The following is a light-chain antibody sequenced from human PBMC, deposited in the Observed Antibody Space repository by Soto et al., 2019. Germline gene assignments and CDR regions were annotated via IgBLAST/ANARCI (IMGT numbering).Light chain of an antibody. V-gene: IGLV2-14*01. CDR1: SSDVGRFNY. CDR2: EVS. Sequence: QSALTQPASVSGSPGQSITISCTGTSSDVGRFNYVSLFQQHPGKVPKLIIYEVSIRPSGVSNRFSGSKSGNTASLTISGLQAEDEADYYCSSYTSSSTYVFGTGT. J-gene: IGLJ1*01. CDR3: SSYTSSSTYV.